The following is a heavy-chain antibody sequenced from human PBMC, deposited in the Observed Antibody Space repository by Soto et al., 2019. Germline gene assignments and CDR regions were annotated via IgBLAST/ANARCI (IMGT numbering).Heavy chain of an antibody. D-gene: IGHD5-12*01. V-gene: IGHV4-30-4*01. CDR1: GGSISSGDYY. J-gene: IGHJ4*02. CDR2: IYYSGST. Sequence: SETLSLTCTVSGGSISSGDYYWSWIRQPPGKGLEWIGYIYYSGSTYYNPSLKSRVTISVDTSKNQFSLKLSSVTAADTAVYFCARVKATLYRHYYFDYWGQGTPVTVSS. CDR3: ARVKATLYRHYYFDY.